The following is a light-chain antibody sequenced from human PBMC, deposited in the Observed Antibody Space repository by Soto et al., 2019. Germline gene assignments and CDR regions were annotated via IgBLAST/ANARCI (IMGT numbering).Light chain of an antibody. J-gene: IGKJ1*01. CDR2: AAS. CDR3: HQYGSSAWT. CDR1: QSISSGY. Sequence: EIVLTQSPGTLSLSPGERATLSCRASQSISSGYVAWYQQKPGQAPSLLIYAASSRANGIADRFRGSGSGRDFTLTISRLEPEDFAVYYCHQYGSSAWTFGQGTKVDIK. V-gene: IGKV3-20*01.